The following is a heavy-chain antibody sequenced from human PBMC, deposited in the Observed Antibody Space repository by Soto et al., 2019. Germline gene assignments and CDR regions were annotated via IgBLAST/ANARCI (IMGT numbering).Heavy chain of an antibody. J-gene: IGHJ3*02. V-gene: IGHV3-30*18. Sequence: GGSLRLSCAASGFTFSSYGMHWVRQAPGKGLEWVAVISYDGTNNYYTESVKGRFTISRDNSKNTLFLQMNSLRAEDTAVYFCAKGDCSGDSSYCSAFDIRGQRTIVPVSS. CDR1: GFTFSSYG. CDR3: AKGDCSGDSSYCSAFDI. CDR2: ISYDGTNN. D-gene: IGHD2-15*01.